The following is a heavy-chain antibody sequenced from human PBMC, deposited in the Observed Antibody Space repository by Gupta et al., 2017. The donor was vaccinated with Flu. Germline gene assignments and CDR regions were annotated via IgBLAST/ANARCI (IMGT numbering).Heavy chain of an antibody. CDR2: IYYSGST. CDR1: GGSISSSSYY. J-gene: IGHJ4*02. V-gene: IGHV4-39*01. Sequence: QLQLQESGPGLVKPSDTLSLTCTVSGGSISSSSYYWGWIRQPPGKGLEWIGSIYYSGSTYYNPSLKSRVTISADTSKNQFSLKLSSVTAADTAVYYCARQSRWAGSWGQGTLVTVSS. CDR3: ARQSRWAGS. D-gene: IGHD1-26*01.